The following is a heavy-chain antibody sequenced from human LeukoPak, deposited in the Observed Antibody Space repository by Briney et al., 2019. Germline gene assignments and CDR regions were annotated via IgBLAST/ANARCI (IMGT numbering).Heavy chain of an antibody. CDR3: ATTVTTLYYFDY. D-gene: IGHD4-11*01. CDR2: INPNSGGT. V-gene: IGHV1-2*02. Sequence: GASVKVSCKASGYTFTSYDINWVRQATGQGLEWMGWINPNSGGTNYAQKFQGRVTMTRDTSISTAYMELSRLRSDDTAAYYCATTVTTLYYFDYWGQGTLVTVSS. J-gene: IGHJ4*02. CDR1: GYTFTSYD.